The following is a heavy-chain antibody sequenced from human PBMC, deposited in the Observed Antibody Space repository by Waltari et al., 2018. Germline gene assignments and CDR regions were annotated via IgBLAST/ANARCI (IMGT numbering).Heavy chain of an antibody. CDR2: ISYDGSNK. V-gene: IGHV3-30*18. J-gene: IGHJ4*02. CDR3: AKDHGY. CDR1: GFTFSSYG. Sequence: QVQLVESGGGVVQPGRSLRLSCAASGFTFSSYGMHWVRQAPGKGLEWVAVISYDGSNKYYADSVKGRFTISRDNSKNTLYLQMNSLRAEDTAVYYCAKDHGYWGQGTLVTVSS.